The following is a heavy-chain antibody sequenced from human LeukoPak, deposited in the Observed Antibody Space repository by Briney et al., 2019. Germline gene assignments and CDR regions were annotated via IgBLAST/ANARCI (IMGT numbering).Heavy chain of an antibody. CDR2: ISSGNSNI. V-gene: IGHV3-48*01. J-gene: IGHJ4*02. Sequence: GGSLRLSCAASGFTFSSYTMNWVRQAPGKGLEWVSYISSGNSNIYYADSVKGRFTISRDNAKNSLYLQMNSLRAEDTAVYYCAKEGSIFGVVIRPYYFDYWGQGTLVTVSS. CDR1: GFTFSSYT. CDR3: AKEGSIFGVVIRPYYFDY. D-gene: IGHD3-3*01.